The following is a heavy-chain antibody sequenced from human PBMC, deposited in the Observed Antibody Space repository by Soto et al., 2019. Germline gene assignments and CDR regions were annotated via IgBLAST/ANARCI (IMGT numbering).Heavy chain of an antibody. CDR1: GFSLSTTGVT. Sequence: QITLKESGPTLVKPTKTLTLTCTFSGFSLSTTGVTVGWVRQPPGKALEWLALIHWDDDKRYYPSLKTRVTIAKDTSKNQVVLTMTNLDPADTATYYCAHGSFFRGAHFDFWGQGMLVTVSS. J-gene: IGHJ4*02. D-gene: IGHD3-10*01. V-gene: IGHV2-5*02. CDR3: AHGSFFRGAHFDF. CDR2: IHWDDDK.